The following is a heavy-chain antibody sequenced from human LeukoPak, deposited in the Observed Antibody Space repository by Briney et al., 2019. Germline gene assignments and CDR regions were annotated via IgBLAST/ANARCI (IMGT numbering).Heavy chain of an antibody. Sequence: GRSLRLSCAASGFTFSSYGMHWVRQAPGKGLEWVAVISYDGSNKYYADSVKGRFTISRDNSKNTLYLQMNSLRAEDTAVYYCAKEEYSFGFDYWGQGTLVTVSS. V-gene: IGHV3-30*18. CDR3: AKEEYSFGFDY. CDR1: GFTFSSYG. CDR2: ISYDGSNK. J-gene: IGHJ4*02. D-gene: IGHD5-18*01.